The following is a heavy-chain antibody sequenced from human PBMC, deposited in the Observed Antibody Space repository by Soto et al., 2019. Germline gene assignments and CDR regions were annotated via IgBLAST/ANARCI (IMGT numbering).Heavy chain of an antibody. CDR3: ARVHYDILTGYYFFDY. CDR1: GGSISSYY. Sequence: SETLSLTCTVPGGSISSYYWSWIRQPPGKGLEWIGYIYYSGSTNYNPSLKSRVTISVDTSKNQFSLKLSSVTAADTAVYYCARVHYDILTGYYFFDYWGQGTLVTVSS. J-gene: IGHJ4*02. V-gene: IGHV4-59*01. D-gene: IGHD3-9*01. CDR2: IYYSGST.